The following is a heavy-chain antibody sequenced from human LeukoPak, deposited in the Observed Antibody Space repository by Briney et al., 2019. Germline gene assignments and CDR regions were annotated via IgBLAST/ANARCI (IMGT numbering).Heavy chain of an antibody. CDR3: ASYYDSSGYFY. CDR1: GGSISSGDYY. V-gene: IGHV4-30-4*01. J-gene: IGHJ4*02. D-gene: IGHD3-22*01. Sequence: SETLSLTCTVSGGSISSGDYYWSWIRQPPGKGLEWIGYIYYSGSTYYNPSPKSRVTTSVDTSKNQFSLKLSSVTAADTAVYYCASYYDSSGYFYWGQGTLVTVSS. CDR2: IYYSGST.